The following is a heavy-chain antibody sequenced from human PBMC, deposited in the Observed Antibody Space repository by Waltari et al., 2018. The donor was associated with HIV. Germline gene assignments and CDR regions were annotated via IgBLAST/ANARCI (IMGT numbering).Heavy chain of an antibody. CDR1: GGPISRSSYY. D-gene: IGHD5-18*01. CDR2: IYYSGST. J-gene: IGHJ2*01. Sequence: QLQLQESGPGLVKPSETLSLPCPVPGGPISRSSYYWGWIRKPTGQGLEWIWSIYYSGSTHYNPSLKSRVTISVDTSKNQFSLKLCSVTAADTAVYYCARVQTGVDTAMVNRYFDLWGRGTLVTVSS. V-gene: IGHV4-39*01. CDR3: ARVQTGVDTAMVNRYFDL.